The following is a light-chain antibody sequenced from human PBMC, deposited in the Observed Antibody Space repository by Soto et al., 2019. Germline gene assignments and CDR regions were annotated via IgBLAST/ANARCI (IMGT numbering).Light chain of an antibody. V-gene: IGKV3D-20*01. Sequence: EIVLPQSPATLSLSPGERATLSCGASQSVNSTYLAWYQQKPGLAPRLLSSVAFSRPTGVPGRLSGSGSWADFTLTISRLEPEDFAVYYCQQYGSPPLTFGGGTKVEIK. CDR2: VAF. CDR3: QQYGSPPLT. CDR1: QSVNSTY. J-gene: IGKJ4*01.